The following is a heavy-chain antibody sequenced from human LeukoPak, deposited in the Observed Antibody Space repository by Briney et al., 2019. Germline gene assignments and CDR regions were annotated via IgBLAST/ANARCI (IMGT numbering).Heavy chain of an antibody. CDR3: VIEPVFDF. CDR1: GFTFSTYS. Sequence: GGSLRLSCAASGFTFSTYSIIWVRQAPGRGLDWVSSISSSSSYIYYADSVKRRFTISRDNAKNSLYLEMVCLSDGDTLLYYCVIEPVFDFWGQGTLVTVSS. J-gene: IGHJ4*02. V-gene: IGHV3-21*01. CDR2: ISSSSSYI.